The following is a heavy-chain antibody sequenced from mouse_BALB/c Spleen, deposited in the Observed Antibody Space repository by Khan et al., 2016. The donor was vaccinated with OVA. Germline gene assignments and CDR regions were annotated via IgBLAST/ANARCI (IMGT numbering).Heavy chain of an antibody. CDR2: ISSGDTT. J-gene: IGHJ3*01. V-gene: IGHV5-6-5*01. CDR1: GFTFSNYG. Sequence: EVELVESGGGLVKPGGSLKLSCAASGFTFSNYGVSWVRQTPEKRLEWVASISSGDTTYYPDSVKGRFTISRDTARNNLYLQMSDLWSEDTARNYFASDYWFAYWGQGTLVTVAA. CDR3: ASDYWFAY. D-gene: IGHD2-13*01.